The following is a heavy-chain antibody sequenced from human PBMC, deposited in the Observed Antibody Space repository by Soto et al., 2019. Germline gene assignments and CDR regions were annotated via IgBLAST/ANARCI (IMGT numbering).Heavy chain of an antibody. Sequence: SATLSLTCTVSGFSIISYYWSWIRQPPGPGLEYIGYIYYTGSTKYNPSLKSRVTISVDTSKNQFSLTLTSMTAADTAVYYCARDRSLGDWGQGTLVTVSS. CDR2: IYYTGST. D-gene: IGHD3-10*01. J-gene: IGHJ4*02. CDR3: ARDRSLGD. V-gene: IGHV4-59*01. CDR1: GFSIISYY.